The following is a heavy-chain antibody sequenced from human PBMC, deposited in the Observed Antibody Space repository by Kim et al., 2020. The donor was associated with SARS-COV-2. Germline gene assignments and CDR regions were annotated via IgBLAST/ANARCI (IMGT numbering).Heavy chain of an antibody. J-gene: IGHJ5*02. D-gene: IGHD6-13*01. CDR3: ATSAAAGRLYWFDP. V-gene: IGHV1-24*01. Sequence: APNVQGRGTMTEDTSTDTAYMELSSLRSEDTAVYYCATSAAAGRLYWFDPWGQGTLVTVSS.